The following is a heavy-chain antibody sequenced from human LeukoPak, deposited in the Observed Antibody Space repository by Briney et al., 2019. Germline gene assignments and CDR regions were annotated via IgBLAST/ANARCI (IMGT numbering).Heavy chain of an antibody. CDR1: GFSFNTYW. J-gene: IGHJ4*02. CDR2: IKQDGSDK. CDR3: ARAYSGYFDN. D-gene: IGHD3-10*01. V-gene: IGHV3-7*01. Sequence: PGGSLRLSCAASGFSFNTYWVSWVRQAPGKGLELVANIKQDGSDKYYVDSVKGRFTISRDNAKNSLYLQVNSLRAEDTAVYYCARAYSGYFDNWGQGTLVTVSS.